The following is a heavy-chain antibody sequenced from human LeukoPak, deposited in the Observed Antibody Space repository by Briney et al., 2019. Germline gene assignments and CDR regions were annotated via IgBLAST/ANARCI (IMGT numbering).Heavy chain of an antibody. D-gene: IGHD6-13*01. CDR1: GGSISSSNYY. V-gene: IGHV4-39*07. CDR3: ARGRRYSSSWARYGTPFDY. J-gene: IGHJ4*02. CDR2: INHSGST. Sequence: PSETLSLTCTVSGGSISSSNYYWGWIRQPPGKGLEWIGEINHSGSTNYNPSLKSRVTISVDTSKNQFSLKLSSVTAADTAVYYCARGRRYSSSWARYGTPFDYWGLGTLVTVSS.